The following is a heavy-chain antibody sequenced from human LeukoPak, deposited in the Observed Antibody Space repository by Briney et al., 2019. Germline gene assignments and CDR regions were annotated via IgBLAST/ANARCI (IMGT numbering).Heavy chain of an antibody. J-gene: IGHJ5*02. Sequence: ASVKVSCKASGYTFTSYYMHWVRQAPGQGLGWMGIINPSGGSTSYAQKFQGRVTMTRDTSTSTVYMELSSLRSEDTAVYYCARATMVRGVIFWFDPWGQGTLVTVSS. CDR1: GYTFTSYY. V-gene: IGHV1-46*01. CDR3: ARATMVRGVIFWFDP. CDR2: INPSGGST. D-gene: IGHD3-10*01.